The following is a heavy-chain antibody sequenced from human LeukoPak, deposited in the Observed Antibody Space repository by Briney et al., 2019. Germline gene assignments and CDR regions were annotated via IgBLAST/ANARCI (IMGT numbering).Heavy chain of an antibody. D-gene: IGHD2-21*02. CDR3: ASLLAYCGGDCSENDY. CDR2: IIPILGIA. V-gene: IGHV1-69*04. J-gene: IGHJ4*02. CDR1: GGTFTSYA. Sequence: SVKVSCKASGGTFTSYAISWVRQAPGQGLEWMGRIIPILGIANYAQKFQGRVTITADKSTSTAYMELSSLRSEDTAVYYCASLLAYCGGDCSENDYWGQGTLVTVSS.